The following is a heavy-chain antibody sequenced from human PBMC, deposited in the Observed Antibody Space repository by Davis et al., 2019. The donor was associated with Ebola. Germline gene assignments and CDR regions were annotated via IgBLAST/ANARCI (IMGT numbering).Heavy chain of an antibody. CDR3: ARIKDGTHFDY. CDR2: ISNSGAYT. Sequence: GESLKISCAASGFTFSSYAMSWVRQAPGKGLEWVSSISNSGAYTYYTDSVKGRFTISRDNAKNSLYLQMNSLRAEDTAVYYCARIKDGTHFDYWGQGTLVTVSS. CDR1: GFTFSSYA. D-gene: IGHD1-14*01. V-gene: IGHV3-21*01. J-gene: IGHJ4*02.